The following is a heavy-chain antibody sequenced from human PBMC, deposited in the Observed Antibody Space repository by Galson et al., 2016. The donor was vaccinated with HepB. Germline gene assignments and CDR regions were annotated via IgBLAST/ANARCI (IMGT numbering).Heavy chain of an antibody. Sequence: TLSLTCTVSSDPVTSGTYYWSWVRQSPGQGLDWIGYIHDSGNTNYNPSIKSRVTISRDTSKNQFFLELTAVTAADPAVYYCARDEGFYNGMDVWGQGTTVTDAS. CDR2: IHDSGNT. J-gene: IGHJ6*02. CDR3: ARDEGFYNGMDV. D-gene: IGHD2-2*02. CDR1: SDPVTSGTYY. V-gene: IGHV4-61*01.